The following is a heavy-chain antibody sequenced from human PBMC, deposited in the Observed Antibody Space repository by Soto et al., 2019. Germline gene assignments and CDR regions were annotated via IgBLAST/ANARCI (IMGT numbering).Heavy chain of an antibody. CDR2: ISASSGST. D-gene: IGHD6-13*01. CDR3: AKEDYSSSLYYFDY. V-gene: IGHV3-23*01. CDR1: GFSFSNYA. J-gene: IGHJ4*02. Sequence: EVQLLESGGDLVQPGGSLRLSCAASGFSFSNYAMTWVRQAPGKGLELVSSISASSGSTYYADSEEGRVTISRDNSKKTLYLQMSSLRVEDTSIYYCAKEDYSSSLYYFDYWGQGTLVTVSS.